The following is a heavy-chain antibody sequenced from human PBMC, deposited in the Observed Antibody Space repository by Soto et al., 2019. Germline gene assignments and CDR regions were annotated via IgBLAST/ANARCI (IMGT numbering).Heavy chain of an antibody. CDR2: ISHTGTT. Sequence: SETLSLTCLVSGFPISSPYSWGWIRQPPGKGLEWIGSISHTGTTSYSPSLTSRVSISVDTSKNQVSLKLTSVTAADTAVYFFASVPMVIRDSELFGVDVLGHGTTVTVSS. J-gene: IGHJ6*02. CDR3: ASVPMVIRDSELFGVDV. D-gene: IGHD2-21*01. CDR1: GFPISSPYS. V-gene: IGHV4-38-2*01.